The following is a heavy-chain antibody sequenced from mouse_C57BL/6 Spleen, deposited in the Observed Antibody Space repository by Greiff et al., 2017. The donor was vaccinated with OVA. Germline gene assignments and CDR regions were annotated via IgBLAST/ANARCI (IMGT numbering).Heavy chain of an antibody. V-gene: IGHV1-80*01. CDR1: GYAFSSYW. CDR3: ARSTTVVAEVDY. D-gene: IGHD1-1*01. J-gene: IGHJ2*01. Sequence: QVQLKQSGAELVKPGASVKISCKASGYAFSSYWMNWVKQRPGKGLEWIGQIYPGDGDTNYNGKFKGKATLTADKSSSTAYMQLSSLTSEDSAVYVCARSTTVVAEVDYWGQGTTLTVSS. CDR2: IYPGDGDT.